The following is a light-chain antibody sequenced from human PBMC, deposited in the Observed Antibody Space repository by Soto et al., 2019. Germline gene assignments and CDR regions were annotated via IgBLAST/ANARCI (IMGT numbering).Light chain of an antibody. J-gene: IGLJ2*01. V-gene: IGLV2-14*01. CDR1: IGTYNY. CDR3: SSYSRNTTVL. CDR2: EVS. Sequence: QSALTQPASVSGSPGQSVTISCTGTIGTYNYVSWYQQHPGKAPKLMIYEVSNRPSGVSNRFSGSKSGNTASLTISGLQDEDEADYYCSSYSRNTTVLFGGGTQLTV.